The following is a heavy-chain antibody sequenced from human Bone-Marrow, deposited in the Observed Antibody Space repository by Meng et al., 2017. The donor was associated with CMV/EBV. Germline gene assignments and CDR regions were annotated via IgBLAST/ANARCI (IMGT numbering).Heavy chain of an antibody. CDR2: IYYSGST. CDR1: GGSISSYY. CDR3: ARALPGGAVDY. D-gene: IGHD1-26*01. Sequence: SETLSLTCTVSGGSISSYYWSWIRQPPGKGLEWIGYIYYSGSTNYNPSLKSRVTISVDTSKNQFSLKLSSVTAADTAVYYCARALPGGAVDYWGQGTLVTVSS. V-gene: IGHV4-59*01. J-gene: IGHJ4*02.